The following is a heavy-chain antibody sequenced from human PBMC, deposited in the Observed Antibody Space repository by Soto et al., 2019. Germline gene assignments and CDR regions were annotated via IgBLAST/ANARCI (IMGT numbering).Heavy chain of an antibody. CDR1: GYTFTSYA. Sequence: QVQLVQSGAEVKKPGASVKVSCKASGYTFTSYAMHWVRQAPGQRLEWMGWINAGNGNTKYSQKFQGRVTITRDTSASTAYMELSSLRSEDTAVYYCARDGYYDSSGFYWYFDLWGRGTLVTVSS. V-gene: IGHV1-3*01. CDR2: INAGNGNT. D-gene: IGHD3-22*01. J-gene: IGHJ2*01. CDR3: ARDGYYDSSGFYWYFDL.